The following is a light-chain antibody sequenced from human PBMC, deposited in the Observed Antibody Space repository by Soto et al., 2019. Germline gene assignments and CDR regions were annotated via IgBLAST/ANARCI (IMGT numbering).Light chain of an antibody. CDR2: DAS. CDR3: QQYNSYSGLT. Sequence: DIQMTQSPSTLSASVGDRVTITCRASQSINNWLAWYQQQPGKAPKLLIYDASSLESGVPSRFNGSGSGTEFIVTISSLQPDDFATYYCQQYNSYSGLTFGGGTKVEIK. CDR1: QSINNW. J-gene: IGKJ4*01. V-gene: IGKV1-5*01.